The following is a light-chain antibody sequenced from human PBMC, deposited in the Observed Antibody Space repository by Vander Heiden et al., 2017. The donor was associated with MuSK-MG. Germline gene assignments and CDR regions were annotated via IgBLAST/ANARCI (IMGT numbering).Light chain of an antibody. CDR3: QQRTNWPPVYT. CDR2: DAS. J-gene: IGKJ2*01. CDR1: QSVDTY. Sequence: EFVLTQSPGTLSLSPGERATLSCRASQSVDTYLAWYQQKPGQPPRLLIYDASSRATGVPARFSGSGSGTDFTLTISSLEPEDFAVYYCQQRTNWPPVYTFGQGTKLEIK. V-gene: IGKV3-11*01.